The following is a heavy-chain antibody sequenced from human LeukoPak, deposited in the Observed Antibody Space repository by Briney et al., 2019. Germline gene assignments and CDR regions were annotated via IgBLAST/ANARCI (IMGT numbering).Heavy chain of an antibody. Sequence: SQTLSLTCTVSGGSISSYYWSWIRQPPGKGLEWIGYIYYSGSTNYNPSFKSRVTISVDTSKNLFSLKLSAVTAADAVVYYCAGARYYFDYWGQGTLVTVSS. CDR1: GGSISSYY. CDR2: IYYSGST. J-gene: IGHJ4*02. V-gene: IGHV4-59*01. CDR3: AGARYYFDY.